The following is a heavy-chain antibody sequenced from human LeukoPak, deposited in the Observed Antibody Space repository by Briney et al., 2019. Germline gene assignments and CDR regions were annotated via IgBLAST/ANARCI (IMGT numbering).Heavy chain of an antibody. V-gene: IGHV3-23*01. D-gene: IGHD2-2*01. Sequence: PRGSLRLSCAASGFTFSTYAMSWVRQAPGQGLEWVSSISGDGGSTYYAESVKGRFTISRDNSKNTLYLQMNGLRAEDTAVYYCAKRPDCSTTNCFRFEYWGQGTLVTVSS. CDR3: AKRPDCSTTNCFRFEY. J-gene: IGHJ4*02. CDR2: ISGDGGST. CDR1: GFTFSTYA.